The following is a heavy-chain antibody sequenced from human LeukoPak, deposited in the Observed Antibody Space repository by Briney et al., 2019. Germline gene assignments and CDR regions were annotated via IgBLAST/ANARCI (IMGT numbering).Heavy chain of an antibody. CDR1: GGSISSSNW. CDR2: IYHSGST. Sequence: SGTLSLTCAVSGGSISSSNWWSWVRQPPGKGLEWIGEIYHSGSTNYNPSLKSRGTISVDKSKNQFSLNLSSVTAADSAVYYCARSIRGVPLDYWGQGTLVTVSS. J-gene: IGHJ4*02. D-gene: IGHD3-10*01. CDR3: ARSIRGVPLDY. V-gene: IGHV4-4*02.